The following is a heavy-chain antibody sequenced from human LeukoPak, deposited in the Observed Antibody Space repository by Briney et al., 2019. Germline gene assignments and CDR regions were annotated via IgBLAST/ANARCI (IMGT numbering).Heavy chain of an antibody. CDR3: AQPSTDYVWGSYRTGAFDI. D-gene: IGHD3-16*02. Sequence: QPSETLSLTCTVSGGSISSSRYYWGWIREPPGRGLEWFGRIYYRGSNYYNPSLKSPVTISVDTSQNQFSLKLSSVTAADTAVYYCAQPSTDYVWGSYRTGAFDIWGQGTRVTVSS. V-gene: IGHV4-39*01. J-gene: IGHJ3*02. CDR1: GGSISSSRYY. CDR2: IYYRGSN.